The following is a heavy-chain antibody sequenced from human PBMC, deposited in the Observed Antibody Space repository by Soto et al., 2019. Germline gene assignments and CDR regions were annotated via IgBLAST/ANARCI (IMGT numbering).Heavy chain of an antibody. Sequence: EVQLLESGGGLVQPGGSLRLSCAASGFTFSSYAMSWVRQAPGKGLEWVSAISGSGGSTYYADSVKGRFTFSRDNSKKTLYLRMNSLRAEDAAISYCAKTIRGYSYDTLYFDLWGRGTLVTVSS. CDR1: GFTFSSYA. CDR2: ISGSGGST. CDR3: AKTIRGYSYDTLYFDL. D-gene: IGHD3-22*01. J-gene: IGHJ2*01. V-gene: IGHV3-23*01.